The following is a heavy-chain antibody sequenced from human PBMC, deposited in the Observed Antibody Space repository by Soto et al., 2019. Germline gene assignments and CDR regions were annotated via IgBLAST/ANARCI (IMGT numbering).Heavy chain of an antibody. CDR3: ARELPPDL. CDR2: IWSAGLT. Sequence: LRLSCVASGFTVSSKYMNWVRQAPGKGLEWVSIIWSAGLTYYADSVRGRFTISRDISKNILFLRMNNLRAEDSAIYYCARELPPDLWGQGTLVTVSS. D-gene: IGHD2-15*01. V-gene: IGHV3-53*01. CDR1: GFTVSSKY. J-gene: IGHJ5*02.